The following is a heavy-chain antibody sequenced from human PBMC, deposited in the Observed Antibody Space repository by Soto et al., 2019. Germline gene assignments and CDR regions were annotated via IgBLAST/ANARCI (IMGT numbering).Heavy chain of an antibody. D-gene: IGHD3-10*01. J-gene: IGHJ1*01. CDR3: ARGPNYYAASPHFQH. Sequence: KASETLSLTCTVSGGSISSGDYYWSWIRQPPGKGLEWIGYIYYSGSTNYNPSLKSRVTISVDTSKNQFSLKLSSVTAADTAVYYCARGPNYYAASPHFQHWGQGTLVTVSS. CDR2: IYYSGST. V-gene: IGHV4-30-4*01. CDR1: GGSISSGDYY.